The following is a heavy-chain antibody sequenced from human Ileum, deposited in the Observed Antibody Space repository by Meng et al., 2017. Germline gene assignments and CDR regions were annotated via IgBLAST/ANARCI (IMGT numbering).Heavy chain of an antibody. CDR2: TYYRSKWYS. D-gene: IGHD3-3*01. V-gene: IGHV6-1*01. Sequence: QVQLHQSGPGLVKPTQTLSLTCAVSGGSVSSNIAAWNWIRQSPLRGLEWLGRTYYRSKWYSEYAVSVKSRISITPDTSKNQFPLQMNSVTPEDTAVYYCASGSGSLDYWGPGTLVTVSS. CDR1: GGSVSSNIAA. CDR3: ASGSGSLDY. J-gene: IGHJ4*02.